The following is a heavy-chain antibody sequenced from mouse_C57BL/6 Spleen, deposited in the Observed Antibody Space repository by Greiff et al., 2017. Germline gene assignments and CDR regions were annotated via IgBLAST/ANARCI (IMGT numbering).Heavy chain of an antibody. CDR1: GFSLTSYG. CDR2: IWSGGST. J-gene: IGHJ4*01. CDR3: ARNHYGNSLAMDY. V-gene: IGHV2-2*01. Sequence: VQLQESGPGLVQPSQSLSITCTVSGFSLTSYGVHWVRQSPGKGLEWLGVIWSGGSTDYNAAFITRLDICKDNAKSQVFFKKNSLQADDTAIYYCARNHYGNSLAMDYWGQGTSVTVSS. D-gene: IGHD2-1*01.